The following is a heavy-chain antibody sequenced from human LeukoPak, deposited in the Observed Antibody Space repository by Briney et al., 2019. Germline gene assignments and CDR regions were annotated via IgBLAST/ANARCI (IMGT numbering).Heavy chain of an antibody. CDR1: VDTFTSYV. Sequence: ASVRVSCKTSVDTFTSYVLNWVRHAPGQGLEWVGWMNPNSSNTGYAQKFQGRVTITRNTSISTAYMELSSLRSEDTAVYYCARVFGAFEDAFDIWGQGTMVTVSS. D-gene: IGHD3-3*01. V-gene: IGHV1-8*03. J-gene: IGHJ3*02. CDR3: ARVFGAFEDAFDI. CDR2: MNPNSSNT.